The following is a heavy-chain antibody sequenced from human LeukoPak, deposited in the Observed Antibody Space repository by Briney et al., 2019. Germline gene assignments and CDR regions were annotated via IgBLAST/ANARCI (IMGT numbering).Heavy chain of an antibody. J-gene: IGHJ4*02. D-gene: IGHD2-2*01. Sequence: GGSLRLSCTASGFTFGGSAMSWVRQAPGKGLEWVGFIRSKAYGGSTEYAASVKGRFTISRDDSKSIAYLQMNSLKTEDTAVYYCTRDPYCSSPSCYWGIDYWGQGTLVTVSS. CDR2: IRSKAYGGST. V-gene: IGHV3-49*04. CDR1: GFTFGGSA. CDR3: TRDPYCSSPSCYWGIDY.